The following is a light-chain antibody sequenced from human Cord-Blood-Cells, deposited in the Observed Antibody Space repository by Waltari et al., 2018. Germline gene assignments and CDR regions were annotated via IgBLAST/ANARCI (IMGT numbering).Light chain of an antibody. Sequence: QSVLTQPPSVSAAPGQKVTISCPGISSNIGSNYVSCYQQLPGPAPKLLIYDTNKRPAGIPDRFSGSKSGTSATLGITGLQTGDEADYYCGTWDSSLSAGWVFGGGTKLTVL. CDR3: GTWDSSLSAGWV. V-gene: IGLV1-51*01. CDR1: SSNIGSNY. J-gene: IGLJ3*02. CDR2: DTN.